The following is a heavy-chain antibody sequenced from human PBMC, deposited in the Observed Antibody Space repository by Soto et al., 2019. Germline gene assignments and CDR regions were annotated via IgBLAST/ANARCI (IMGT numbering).Heavy chain of an antibody. CDR2: IHTTDGT. CDR1: GGSISSYY. J-gene: IGHJ4*02. Sequence: SETLSLTCTVSGGSISSYYWSWIRQPAGKGMEWIGRIHTTDGTNYNPSLKSRVTMSIDTSNNQFSLKLSSLAAADTAVYYCARALSSAAGLYFDFWGQGTLVTVSS. CDR3: ARALSSAAGLYFDF. D-gene: IGHD6-13*01. V-gene: IGHV4-4*07.